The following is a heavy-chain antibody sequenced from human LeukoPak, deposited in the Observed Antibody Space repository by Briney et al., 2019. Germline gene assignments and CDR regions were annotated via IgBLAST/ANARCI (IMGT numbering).Heavy chain of an antibody. D-gene: IGHD3-9*01. V-gene: IGHV1-46*01. J-gene: IGHJ3*02. CDR2: INPSGGST. CDR1: GYTFTSYY. Sequence: GASVKVSCKASGYTFTSYYMHWVRQAPGQGLEWMGIINPSGGSTSYAQKFQGRVTMTRDTSTSTVYIELSSLRSEDTAVYYCARDRDYDILTGYAFDIWGQGTMVTVSS. CDR3: ARDRDYDILTGYAFDI.